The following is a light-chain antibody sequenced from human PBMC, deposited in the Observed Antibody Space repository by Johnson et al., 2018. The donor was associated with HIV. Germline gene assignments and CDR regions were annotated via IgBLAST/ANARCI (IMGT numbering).Light chain of an antibody. J-gene: IGLJ1*01. Sequence: QAVLTQPPSVSAAPGQKVTISCSGSTSNIGKSYVSWYQQLPGTAPKLLIYDNNRRPSGTPDRFSGSKSGTSATLGITGLQTGDEADYYCGTWDSSLSAGRYVFGTGTKVTVL. CDR2: DNN. V-gene: IGLV1-51*01. CDR3: GTWDSSLSAGRYV. CDR1: TSNIGKSY.